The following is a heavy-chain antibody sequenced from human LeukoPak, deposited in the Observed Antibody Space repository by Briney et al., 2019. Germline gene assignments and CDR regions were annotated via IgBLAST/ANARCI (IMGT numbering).Heavy chain of an antibody. J-gene: IGHJ4*02. CDR2: INNDGSDT. D-gene: IGHD1-26*01. V-gene: IGHV3-74*03. Sequence: GGSLRLSCAASGFTFSTFWMHWVRQAPGKVLMWVSQINNDGSDTKYADSVKGRFTISRDNAKNTVYLQMNSLRAEDTAVYYCARDPLLWELPSDYWGQGTLVTVSS. CDR1: GFTFSTFW. CDR3: ARDPLLWELPSDY.